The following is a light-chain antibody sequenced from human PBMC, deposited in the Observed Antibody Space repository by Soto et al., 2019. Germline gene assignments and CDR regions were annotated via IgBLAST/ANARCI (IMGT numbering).Light chain of an antibody. CDR3: QQSYNTPTT. CDR1: QSISTY. V-gene: IGKV1-39*01. CDR2: GSS. Sequence: DIQMTQSPSSLSASVGDRVTITCRANQSISTYLNWYQQKPGKAPNLLIYGSSSLQSGVPSRFSGSGSGTDFTLTISSLQVGDFATYFCQQSYNTPTTFGQGTKVDIK. J-gene: IGKJ2*01.